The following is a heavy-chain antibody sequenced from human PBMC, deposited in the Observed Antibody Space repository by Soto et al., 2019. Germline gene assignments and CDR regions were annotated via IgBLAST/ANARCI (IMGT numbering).Heavy chain of an antibody. CDR3: ARGIGAGTDY. Sequence: QVHLVQSGAEVKKPGSSVKVSCRASGDTLTSYTISWVRQAPEQGLEWMGWIIPILDMPIYAQKFQGRVTITGEKSTSTVYMELSSLRSDDTVVYYCARGIGAGTDYWGQGTLVTVSS. CDR1: GDTLTSYT. J-gene: IGHJ4*02. D-gene: IGHD6-13*01. V-gene: IGHV1-69*02. CDR2: IIPILDMP.